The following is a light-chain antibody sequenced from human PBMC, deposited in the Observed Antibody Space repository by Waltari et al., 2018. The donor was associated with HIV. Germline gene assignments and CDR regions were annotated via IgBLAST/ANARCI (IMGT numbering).Light chain of an antibody. CDR3: QQYGSSPQT. Sequence: IVLTQSPGTLSLAPGERATLSCRASQSVGGTYVAWYQQKPGQAPRLLTYGASSRPTGVPDRFSGSGTGTDFTLTISRLEPEDFAVYYCQQYGSSPQTFGQGTKVEIK. CDR1: QSVGGTY. V-gene: IGKV3-20*01. CDR2: GAS. J-gene: IGKJ2*01.